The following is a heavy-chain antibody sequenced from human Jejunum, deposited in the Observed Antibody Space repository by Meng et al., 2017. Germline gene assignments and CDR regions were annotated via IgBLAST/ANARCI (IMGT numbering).Heavy chain of an antibody. J-gene: IGHJ4*02. CDR2: AST. D-gene: IGHD7-27*01. CDR1: GGSVSSSGYQ. V-gene: IGHV4-61*08. CDR3: ARDHWGSLDY. Sequence: QVYAEASGPGLVMPSATLSRHCAVSGGSVSSSGYQWGWIRQPPGKGLEWIGYASTNYNPSLKSRVTISVDTSKNQFSLKLTSVTAADTAVYYCARDHWGSLDYWGQGVLVTVSS.